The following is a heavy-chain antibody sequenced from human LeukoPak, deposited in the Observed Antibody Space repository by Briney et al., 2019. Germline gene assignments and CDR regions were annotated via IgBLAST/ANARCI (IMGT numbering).Heavy chain of an antibody. CDR3: ARGIGTGRQPFDY. CDR1: GFTFSDYG. J-gene: IGHJ4*02. V-gene: IGHV3-11*04. Sequence: PGGTLRLSCAASGFTFSDYGMSWVRQAPGKGLEWVSPISSSGGTTYYADSVKGRFTISRDNAKNSLYLQMNSLRAEDTAVYYCARGIGTGRQPFDYWGQGTLVTVSS. D-gene: IGHD1-1*01. CDR2: ISSSGGTT.